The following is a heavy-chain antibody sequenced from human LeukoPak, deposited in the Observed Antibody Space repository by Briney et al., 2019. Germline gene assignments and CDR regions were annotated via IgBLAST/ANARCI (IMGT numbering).Heavy chain of an antibody. CDR1: RFSFGHYT. V-gene: IGHV3-30*04. CDR2: LSFDGTKR. J-gene: IGHJ6*02. Sequence: GGSLRLSCVGSRFSFGHYTMHWVRQAPGKGLEWVAALSFDGTKRDFADSVKGRALVSKDDSKYTLFLQLNTLRHDDTAVYYCARSAGAFVWLANGLDVWGQGTTLIVS. CDR3: ARSAGAFVWLANGLDV. D-gene: IGHD6-19*01.